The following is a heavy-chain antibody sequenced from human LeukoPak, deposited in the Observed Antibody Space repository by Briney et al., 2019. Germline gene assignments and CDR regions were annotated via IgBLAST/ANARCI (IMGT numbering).Heavy chain of an antibody. J-gene: IGHJ3*01. CDR3: VRDRLHAFDF. Sequence: ASVKVSCKASGYTFTDYYMHWVRQAPGQGLEWMGWISSYSGTTDYAQKVQGRVTMTTDTSTRTAYMELRNLRYDDTAVYYCVRDRLHAFDFWGQGTMVTVSS. V-gene: IGHV1-18*04. D-gene: IGHD6-25*01. CDR2: ISSYSGTT. CDR1: GYTFTDYY.